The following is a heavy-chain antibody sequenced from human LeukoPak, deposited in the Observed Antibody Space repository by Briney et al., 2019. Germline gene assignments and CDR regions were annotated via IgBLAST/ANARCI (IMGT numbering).Heavy chain of an antibody. D-gene: IGHD3-10*01. J-gene: IGHJ4*02. CDR1: GFTFSSYA. Sequence: PGRSLRLSCAASGFTFSSYAMHWVRQAPGKGLEWAALISNDGSKKYYSDSVKGRFTISRDTSKNTLYLQMNSLRDEDTAVYFCAKDRGASGINFDYWGQGTLVAVSS. V-gene: IGHV3-30*04. CDR2: ISNDGSKK. CDR3: AKDRGASGINFDY.